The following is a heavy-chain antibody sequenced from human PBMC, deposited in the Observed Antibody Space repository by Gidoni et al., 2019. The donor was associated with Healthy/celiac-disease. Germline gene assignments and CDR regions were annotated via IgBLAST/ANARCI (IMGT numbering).Heavy chain of an antibody. CDR1: GYTLTELS. J-gene: IGHJ3*02. D-gene: IGHD3-22*01. Sequence: QVQLVQSGAEVKKPGASVKVSGKVSGYTLTELSMHWVRQAPGKGLEWMGGFDPEDGETIYAQKFQGRVTMTEDTSTDTAYMELSSLRSEDTAVYYCATARSGITMIVVVTPFAFDIWGQGTMVTVSS. V-gene: IGHV1-24*01. CDR2: FDPEDGET. CDR3: ATARSGITMIVVVTPFAFDI.